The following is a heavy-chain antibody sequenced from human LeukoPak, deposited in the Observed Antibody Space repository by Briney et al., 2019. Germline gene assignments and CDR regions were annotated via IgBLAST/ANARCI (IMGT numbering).Heavy chain of an antibody. V-gene: IGHV3-13*01. D-gene: IGHD6-19*01. J-gene: IGHJ4*02. Sequence: PGGSLRLSCAASGFALRDYDMHWVRQVTGKGLEWVSAIGISGDTYCPNSVKGRFTVSRENAKNSLYLQMNSLTAGDTAVYYCARGGIQVSGIDEIDYWGQGTLVTVSS. CDR2: IGISGDT. CDR1: GFALRDYD. CDR3: ARGGIQVSGIDEIDY.